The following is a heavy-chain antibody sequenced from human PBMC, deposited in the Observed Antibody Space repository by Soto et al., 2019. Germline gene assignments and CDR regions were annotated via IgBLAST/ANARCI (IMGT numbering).Heavy chain of an antibody. CDR1: GYSFTSYW. CDR3: ARHSTGDYYYGMDV. J-gene: IGHJ6*02. CDR2: IDPSDSYT. Sequence: GESLKISCNGSGYSFTSYWISWVRQMPGKGLEWMGRIDPSDSYTNYSPSFQGHVTISADKSISTAYLQWSSLKASDTAMYYCARHSTGDYYYGMDVWGQGATVTVSS. D-gene: IGHD1-26*01. V-gene: IGHV5-10-1*01.